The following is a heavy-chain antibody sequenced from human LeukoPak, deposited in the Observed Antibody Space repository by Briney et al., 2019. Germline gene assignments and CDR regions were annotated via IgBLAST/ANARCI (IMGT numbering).Heavy chain of an antibody. Sequence: SETLSLTCAVYGGSFSGYYWSWIRQPPGKGLEWIGEINHSGSTNYNPSLKSRVTISVDTSKNQFSLKLSSVTAADTAVYYCARGRNGYCSSTSCYRFDYWGQGTLVTVS. D-gene: IGHD2-2*01. V-gene: IGHV4-34*01. CDR3: ARGRNGYCSSTSCYRFDY. CDR1: GGSFSGYY. J-gene: IGHJ4*02. CDR2: INHSGST.